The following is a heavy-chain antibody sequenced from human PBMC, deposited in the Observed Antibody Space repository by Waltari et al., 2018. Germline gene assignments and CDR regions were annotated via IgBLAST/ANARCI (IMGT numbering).Heavy chain of an antibody. V-gene: IGHV6-1*01. J-gene: IGHJ5*02. CDR2: TYYRSKWYN. CDR3: ARHAYWGVGQHAPPSGFDP. CDR1: GDSVSSNSAA. D-gene: IGHD2-8*02. Sequence: QVQLQQSGPGLVKPSQTLSLTCAISGDSVSSNSAAWNCIRQSPSRGLEWLGRTYYRSKWYNDYAVSVKSRITINPDTSKNQFSLQLNSVTPEDTAVYYCARHAYWGVGQHAPPSGFDPWGQGTLVTVSS.